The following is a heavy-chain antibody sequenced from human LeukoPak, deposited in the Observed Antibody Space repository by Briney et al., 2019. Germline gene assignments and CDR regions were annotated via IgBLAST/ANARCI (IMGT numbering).Heavy chain of an antibody. CDR1: GYTFTSYA. V-gene: IGHV7-4-1*02. CDR3: GSDYCSGGSCYSHYFDY. Sequence: GASVKVSCKAPGYTFTSYAMNWVRQAPGQGLEWMGWINTNTGNPTYAQGFTGRFVFSLDTSVSTAYLQISSLKAEDTAVYYCGSDYCSGGSCYSHYFDYWGQGTLVTVSS. D-gene: IGHD2-15*01. CDR2: INTNTGNP. J-gene: IGHJ4*02.